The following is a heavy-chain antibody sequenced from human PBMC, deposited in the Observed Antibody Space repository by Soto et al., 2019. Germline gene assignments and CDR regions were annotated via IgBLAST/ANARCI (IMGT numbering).Heavy chain of an antibody. Sequence: GGSLILSCAASGFTFSSYSMNWVRQAPGKGLEWVSSISSSSSYIYYADSVKGRFTISRDNAKNSLYLQMNSLRAEDTAVYYCARGRYYDSSGYRAIGAFDIWGQGTMVTVSS. CDR1: GFTFSSYS. CDR3: ARGRYYDSSGYRAIGAFDI. D-gene: IGHD3-22*01. CDR2: ISSSSSYI. V-gene: IGHV3-21*01. J-gene: IGHJ3*02.